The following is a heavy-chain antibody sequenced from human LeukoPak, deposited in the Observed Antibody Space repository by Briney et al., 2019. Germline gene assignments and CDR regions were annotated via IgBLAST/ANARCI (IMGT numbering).Heavy chain of an antibody. CDR3: ARDPKAGAFDI. J-gene: IGHJ3*02. CDR2: IYSGGST. D-gene: IGHD3-10*01. Sequence: GGSLRLSCAASGFTVSSNYMSWVRQAPGKGLEWVSVIYSGGSTYYADSVKGRFTISRDNSKNTLYLQMNRLRAEDTAVYYCARDPKAGAFDIWGQGTMVTVSS. CDR1: GFTVSSNY. V-gene: IGHV3-66*01.